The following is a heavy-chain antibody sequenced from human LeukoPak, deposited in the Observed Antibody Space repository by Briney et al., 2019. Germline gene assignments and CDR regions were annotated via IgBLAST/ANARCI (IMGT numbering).Heavy chain of an antibody. J-gene: IGHJ4*02. D-gene: IGHD3-22*01. CDR3: ARDLHDSSGLDY. CDR2: INTSGGST. Sequence: GASVKLSCKASGYTFTSYYIHWVRQAPGQGLEWVGIINTSGGSTSSAQKFQGRVTMTRAMSTSTVYMELSSLRSEATAVYCCARDLHDSSGLDYWGQGTRVTVSS. V-gene: IGHV1-46*01. CDR1: GYTFTSYY.